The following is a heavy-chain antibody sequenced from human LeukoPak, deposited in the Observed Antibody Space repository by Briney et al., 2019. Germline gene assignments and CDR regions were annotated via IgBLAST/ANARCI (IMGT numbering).Heavy chain of an antibody. CDR3: AKDKYCTNGICYFDY. CDR1: GFTFSSYA. D-gene: IGHD2-8*01. J-gene: IGHJ4*02. Sequence: GGSLRLSCAASGFTFSSYAMSWVRQAPGKGLEWVSGISGSGGTTCYADSVKGRFTISRDKSKNTLYLQMDSLRAEDTAAYYCAKDKYCTNGICYFDYWGQGTLVTVSS. V-gene: IGHV3-23*01. CDR2: ISGSGGTT.